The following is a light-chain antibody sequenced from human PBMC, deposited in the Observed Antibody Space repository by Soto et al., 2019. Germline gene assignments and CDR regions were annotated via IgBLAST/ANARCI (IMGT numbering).Light chain of an antibody. V-gene: IGLV2-14*01. Sequence: QSALTQPASVSGSPGQSITISCTGTSSDVGGYNYVSWYQQHPGKAPKLMIYAVSYRPSGVSNRFSGSKSGNTASLTISGLQTEDDADYYCNSYTSSNTLYVFGTGTKLTVL. CDR2: AVS. CDR3: NSYTSSNTLYV. J-gene: IGLJ1*01. CDR1: SSDVGGYNY.